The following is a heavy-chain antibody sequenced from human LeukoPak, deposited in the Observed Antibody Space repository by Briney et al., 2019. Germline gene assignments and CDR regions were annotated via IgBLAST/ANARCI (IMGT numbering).Heavy chain of an antibody. V-gene: IGHV4-38-2*01. J-gene: IGHJ3*02. D-gene: IGHD4-23*01. CDR1: DYSISSGYY. CDR3: ARTTVVTPSSHAFDI. CDR2: IYHSGST. Sequence: SETLSLTCAVSDYSISSGYYWGWIRQPPGKGLEWIASIYHSGSTYYNPSLKSRVTISADTSKNEFSLKVTSVTAADTAVYYCARTTVVTPSSHAFDIWGQGTMVTVSS.